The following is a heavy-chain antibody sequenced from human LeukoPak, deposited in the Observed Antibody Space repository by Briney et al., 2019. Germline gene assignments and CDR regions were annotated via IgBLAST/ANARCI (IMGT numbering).Heavy chain of an antibody. D-gene: IGHD3-10*01. J-gene: IGHJ4*02. CDR1: GFTFSSYV. CDR3: ATRPFPYYGSGSYYAYFDY. Sequence: GGSLRLSCAASGFTFSSYVMHWVRQAPGKGLEWVAIISYDGSNEYYADSVKGRFTISRDNSKNTLYLQMNSLRAADTAVYYCATRPFPYYGSGSYYAYFDYWGQGTLVTVSS. V-gene: IGHV3-30*04. CDR2: ISYDGSNE.